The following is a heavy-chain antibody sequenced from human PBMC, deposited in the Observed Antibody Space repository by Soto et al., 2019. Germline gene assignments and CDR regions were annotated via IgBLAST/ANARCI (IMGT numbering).Heavy chain of an antibody. J-gene: IGHJ3*01. CDR3: ARGAFREFGTFDV. D-gene: IGHD2-15*01. CDR1: GDSVSSNSAA. Sequence: PSQPLSLTCVISGDSVSSNSAAWNWIRQSPSRGLEWLGRTYYRSKWYNDYAGSVKSRITINPDTSKNHFSLQLNSLTPEDAAVYFCARGAFREFGTFDVWGQGTMVTVSS. V-gene: IGHV6-1*01. CDR2: TYYRSKWYN.